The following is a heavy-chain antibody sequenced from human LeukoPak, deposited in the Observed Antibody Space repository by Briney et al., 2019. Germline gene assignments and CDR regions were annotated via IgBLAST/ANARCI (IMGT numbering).Heavy chain of an antibody. Sequence: SQTLSLTCTVSGGSISSGSYYWSWIRQPAGKGLEWIGRIYTSGSTNYNPSLKSRVTISVDTSKNQFSLKLSSVTAADTAVYYCARDRYRGQTYYSYYMDVWGKGTTVTVSS. J-gene: IGHJ6*03. D-gene: IGHD3-16*02. CDR3: ARDRYRGQTYYSYYMDV. V-gene: IGHV4-61*02. CDR1: GGSISSGSYY. CDR2: IYTSGST.